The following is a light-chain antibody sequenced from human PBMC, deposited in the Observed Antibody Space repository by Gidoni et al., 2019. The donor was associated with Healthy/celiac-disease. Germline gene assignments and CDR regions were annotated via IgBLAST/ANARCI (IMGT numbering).Light chain of an antibody. CDR3: QQYYSYSWT. Sequence: AIRMTQSPSSFSASTGDRVTITCRASQGISSYLAWYQQKPGKAPKLLIYAASTLQSGVPSRFSGSGSGTDFTLTISCLQSEDFATYYCQQYYSYSWTXXXXTKXEIK. CDR1: QGISSY. J-gene: IGKJ1*01. CDR2: AAS. V-gene: IGKV1-8*01.